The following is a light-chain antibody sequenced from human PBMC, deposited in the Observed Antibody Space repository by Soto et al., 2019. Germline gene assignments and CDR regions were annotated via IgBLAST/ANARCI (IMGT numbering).Light chain of an antibody. CDR3: NSYTSSGTYVV. CDR2: DVD. Sequence: QSALTQPASVSGSPGQSITISCTGTSSDVGHYHYVSWYQHHPGKAPKLMIYDVDNRPSGVSNRFSGSKSGNTASLTISGLPAEDEAVYYCNSYTSSGTYVVFGGGTKLTVL. V-gene: IGLV2-14*03. CDR1: SSDVGHYHY. J-gene: IGLJ2*01.